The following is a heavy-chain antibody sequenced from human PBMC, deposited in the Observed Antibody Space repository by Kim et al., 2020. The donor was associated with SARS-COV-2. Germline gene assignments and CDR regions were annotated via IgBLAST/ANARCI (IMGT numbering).Heavy chain of an antibody. CDR1: GFTFSSYD. V-gene: IGHV3-13*01. Sequence: GGSLRLSCTASGFTFSSYDMHWVRQATGKGLEWVSAIGTAGDTYYPGSVKGRFTISRENAKNSLYLQMNSLRAGDTAVYYCARGRQQLVQDYWGQGTLVTVSS. CDR2: IGTAGDT. D-gene: IGHD6-13*01. CDR3: ARGRQQLVQDY. J-gene: IGHJ4*02.